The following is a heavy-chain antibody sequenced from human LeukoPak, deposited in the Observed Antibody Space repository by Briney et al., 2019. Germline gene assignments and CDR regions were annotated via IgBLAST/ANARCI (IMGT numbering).Heavy chain of an antibody. CDR2: ISSDGSIT. Sequence: GGSLRLSCAVSGFTFSSYGMHWVRQAPGKGLVWVSRISSDGSITGYADSVKGRFTISRDNAKNTLYLQMNSLRAEDTAVYYCARHLNYYLDYWGQGTLVTVSS. V-gene: IGHV3-74*01. CDR3: ARHLNYYLDY. D-gene: IGHD3-10*01. CDR1: GFTFSSYG. J-gene: IGHJ4*02.